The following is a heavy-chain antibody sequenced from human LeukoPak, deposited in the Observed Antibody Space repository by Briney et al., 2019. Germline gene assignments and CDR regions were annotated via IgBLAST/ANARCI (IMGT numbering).Heavy chain of an antibody. CDR1: GFTFSSYA. D-gene: IGHD1-26*01. CDR2: ISYDGSNK. J-gene: IGHJ3*02. V-gene: IGHV3-30*04. Sequence: GGSLRLSCAASGFTFSSYAMHWVRQAPGKGLEWVAVISYDGSNKYYADSVKGRFTISRDNSKNTLYLQMNSLRAEDTAVYYCARDPWGRDAFDIWGQGTMVTVSS. CDR3: ARDPWGRDAFDI.